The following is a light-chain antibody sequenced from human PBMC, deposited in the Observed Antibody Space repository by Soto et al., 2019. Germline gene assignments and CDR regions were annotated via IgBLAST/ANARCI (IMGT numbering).Light chain of an antibody. CDR2: KAS. CDR1: QSISSW. V-gene: IGKV1-5*03. J-gene: IGKJ1*01. CDR3: QQYNDNWT. Sequence: DLPMTQSPSTLSASVGDRVTITCRASQSISSWLAWYQQKPGQAPKLLIYKASTLQSGVPSRFSGSGSGTEFTLAISSLQPDDSANYYCQQYNDNWTFGQGTKVEIK.